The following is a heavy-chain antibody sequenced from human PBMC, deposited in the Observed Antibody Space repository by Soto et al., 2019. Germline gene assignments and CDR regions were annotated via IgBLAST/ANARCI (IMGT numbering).Heavy chain of an antibody. CDR1: GFTFSSSW. D-gene: IGHD3-3*01. Sequence: GGSLRLSCAASGFTFSSSWMSWARQAPGKGLEWVANIKQDGSEKYYVDSVKGRFTISRDNSKNTLYLQMNSLRAEDTAVYYCAKDLFDFWSGSLDVWGQGTTVTVSS. CDR2: IKQDGSEK. CDR3: AKDLFDFWSGSLDV. J-gene: IGHJ6*02. V-gene: IGHV3-7*05.